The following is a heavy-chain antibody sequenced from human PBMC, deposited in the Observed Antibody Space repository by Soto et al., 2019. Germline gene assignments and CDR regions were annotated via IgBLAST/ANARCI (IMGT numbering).Heavy chain of an antibody. J-gene: IGHJ6*03. V-gene: IGHV3-15*01. CDR3: TTDPEDWATQYYYYYYMDV. CDR1: GFTFSNAW. D-gene: IGHD5-12*01. Sequence: GSLRLSCAASGFTFSNAWMSWVRQAPGKGLEWVGRIKSKTDGGTTDYAAPVKGRFTISRDDSKNTLYLQMNSLKTEDTAVYYCTTDPEDWATQYYYYYYMDVWGKGTTVTVSS. CDR2: IKSKTDGGTT.